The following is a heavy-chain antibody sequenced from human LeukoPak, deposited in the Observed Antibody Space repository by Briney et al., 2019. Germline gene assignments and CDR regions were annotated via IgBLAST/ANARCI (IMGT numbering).Heavy chain of an antibody. CDR1: GYTFSRYA. Sequence: GGSLRLSCEASGYTFSRYAMSWVRQAPGKGLEWVAAISGSGGSTYYADSVKGRFTMSRDNSKNTLYLQMNSLRAEDTAVYYCAKERVGASYYFDYWGQGTLVTVSS. CDR2: ISGSGGST. D-gene: IGHD1-26*01. J-gene: IGHJ4*02. V-gene: IGHV3-23*01. CDR3: AKERVGASYYFDY.